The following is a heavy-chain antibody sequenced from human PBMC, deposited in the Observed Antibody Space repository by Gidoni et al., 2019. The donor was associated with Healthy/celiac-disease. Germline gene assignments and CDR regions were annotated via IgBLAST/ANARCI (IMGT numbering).Heavy chain of an antibody. J-gene: IGHJ3*02. Sequence: QVQLVESGGGVVQPGRSLRLSCAASGFTFSSYGMPWVRQAPGKGLEWVAVISYDGSNKYYADSVKGRFTISRDNSKNTLYLQMNSLRAEDTAVYYCAKGRATIFGVVIIRSDAFDIWGQGTMVTVSS. CDR3: AKGRATIFGVVIIRSDAFDI. CDR1: GFTFSSYG. V-gene: IGHV3-30*18. D-gene: IGHD3-3*01. CDR2: ISYDGSNK.